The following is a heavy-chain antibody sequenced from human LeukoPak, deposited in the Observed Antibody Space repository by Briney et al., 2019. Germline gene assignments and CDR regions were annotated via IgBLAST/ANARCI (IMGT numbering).Heavy chain of an antibody. CDR1: GGSISSGGYS. J-gene: IGHJ4*02. D-gene: IGHD1-26*01. CDR3: ARAKIRSYYFDY. V-gene: IGHV4-30-2*01. Sequence: SETLSLTCAVSGGSISSGGYSWSWIRQPPGKGLEWIGYIYHNGNTYYSPSLKSRVTISVDRSKNQFSLKLSSVTAADTAVYYCARAKIRSYYFDYWGQGTLVTVSS. CDR2: IYHNGNT.